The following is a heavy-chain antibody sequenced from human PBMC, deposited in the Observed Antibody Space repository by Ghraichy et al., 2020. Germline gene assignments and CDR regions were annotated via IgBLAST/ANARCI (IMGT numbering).Heavy chain of an antibody. CDR2: IIPIFGTA. Sequence: SVKVSCKASGGTFSSYAISWVRQAPGQGLEWMGGIIPIFGTANYAQKFQGRVTITADESTSTAHMELSSLRSEDTAVYYCARDHRLGAYSSSSFDYWGQGTLVTVSS. D-gene: IGHD6-6*01. CDR1: GGTFSSYA. CDR3: ARDHRLGAYSSSSFDY. V-gene: IGHV1-69*13. J-gene: IGHJ4*02.